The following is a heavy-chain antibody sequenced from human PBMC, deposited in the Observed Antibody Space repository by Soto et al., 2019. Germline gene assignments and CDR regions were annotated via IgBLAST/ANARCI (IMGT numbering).Heavy chain of an antibody. CDR2: VFHSGTT. CDR3: AKARRCCSGASCSLFYFYGLDV. J-gene: IGHJ6*02. Sequence: PSETLSLTCTVSGDSITSGTYYWSWIRQPPGKGLEWVGFVFHSGTTFYNPSLKSRVLMSADTSKNQFSLNVRSLTAADTAVYYCAKARRCCSGASCSLFYFYGLDVWGQGTTGTVS. CDR1: GDSITSGTYY. D-gene: IGHD2-15*01. V-gene: IGHV4-30-4*01.